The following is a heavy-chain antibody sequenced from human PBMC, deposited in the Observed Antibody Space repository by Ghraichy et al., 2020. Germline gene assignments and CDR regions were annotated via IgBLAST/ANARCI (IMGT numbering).Heavy chain of an antibody. V-gene: IGHV1-2*06. CDR1: GYTFTGYY. CDR2: INPNSGGT. Sequence: ASVKVSCKASGYTFTGYYMHWVRQAPGQELEWMGRINPNSGGTNYAQKFQGRVTMTRDTSISTAYMELSRLRSDDTAVYYCASQGGDSSGYYLSYYYGMDVWGQGTTVTVSS. CDR3: ASQGGDSSGYYLSYYYGMDV. J-gene: IGHJ6*02. D-gene: IGHD3-22*01.